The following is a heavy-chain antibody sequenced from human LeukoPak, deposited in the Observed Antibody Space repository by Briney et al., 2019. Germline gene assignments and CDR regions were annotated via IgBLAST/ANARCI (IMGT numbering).Heavy chain of an antibody. J-gene: IGHJ4*02. CDR3: ARHVSREGLHY. D-gene: IGHD3-10*02. CDR1: GYSFTSYR. Sequence: GESLKISCKGSGYSFTSYRISWVRQMPGKGLEWMGKINPIDSYTNYSPSFQGHVTISADKSISTAYLQWSSLKASDTAMYYCARHVSREGLHYWGQGTLVTVSS. V-gene: IGHV5-10-1*01. CDR2: INPIDSYT.